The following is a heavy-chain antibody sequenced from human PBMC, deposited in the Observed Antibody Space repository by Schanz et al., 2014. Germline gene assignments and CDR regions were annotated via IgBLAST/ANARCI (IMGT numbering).Heavy chain of an antibody. Sequence: VQLVDSGGGLVKPGGSLRLSCAASGFTFSDYYMSWIRQAPGKGLEWVSSIVGGGGRTYYADSVKGRFTISRDNSKNTLFLQMSSLRAEDTAVYYCAKAGSGWSTAGYYYWGQGTLVAVSS. CDR1: GFTFSDYY. CDR3: AKAGSGWSTAGYYY. V-gene: IGHV3-23*04. CDR2: IVGGGGRT. J-gene: IGHJ4*02. D-gene: IGHD6-19*01.